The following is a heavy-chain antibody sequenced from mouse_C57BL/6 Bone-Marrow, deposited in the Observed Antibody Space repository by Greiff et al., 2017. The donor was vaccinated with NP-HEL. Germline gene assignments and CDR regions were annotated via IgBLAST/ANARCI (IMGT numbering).Heavy chain of an antibody. J-gene: IGHJ1*03. Sequence: EVQLQQSGPVLVKPGASVKMSCKASGYTFTDYYMNWVKQSHGKSLEWIGVINPYNGGTSYNQKFKGKATLTVDKSSSTAYMELNSLTSEDSAVYYCARPYYYGSSYYWYFDVGGTGTTVTVSS. V-gene: IGHV1-19*01. D-gene: IGHD1-1*01. CDR1: GYTFTDYY. CDR2: INPYNGGT. CDR3: ARPYYYGSSYYWYFDV.